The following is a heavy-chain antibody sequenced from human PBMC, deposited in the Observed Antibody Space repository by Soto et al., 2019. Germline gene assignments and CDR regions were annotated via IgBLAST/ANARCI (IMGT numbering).Heavy chain of an antibody. CDR3: AKDLLDGQNSHFDK. CDR1: GYSFTSYG. V-gene: IGHV1-3*01. J-gene: IGHJ4*02. Sequence: XSVKGSCNASGYSFTSYGISWGRRAPGQSFEWMGCVNGGDGVTKYSEKLQGRVTVTREASASSAYMELTSLRSEDTAVYYCAKDLLDGQNSHFDKWGQRTLVTVSS. D-gene: IGHD1-1*01. CDR2: VNGGDGVT.